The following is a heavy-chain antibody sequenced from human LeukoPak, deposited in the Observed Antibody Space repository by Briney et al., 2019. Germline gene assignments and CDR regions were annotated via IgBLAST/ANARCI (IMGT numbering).Heavy chain of an antibody. CDR3: ARGRRTGYCSSTCCYSYYYYGMDV. Sequence: SETLSLTCAVYGGSFSGYYWSWIRQPPGKGLEWIGEINHSGSTNYNPSLKSRVTISVDTSKNQFSLKLSSVTAADTAVYYCARGRRTGYCSSTCCYSYYYYGMDVWGQGTTVTVSS. D-gene: IGHD2-2*01. CDR1: GGSFSGYY. J-gene: IGHJ6*02. V-gene: IGHV4-34*01. CDR2: INHSGST.